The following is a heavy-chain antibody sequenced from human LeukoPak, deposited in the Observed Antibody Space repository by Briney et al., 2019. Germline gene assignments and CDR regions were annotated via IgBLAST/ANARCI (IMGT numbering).Heavy chain of an antibody. CDR3: ARGADYIWGTYVHFFDY. Sequence: SETLSLTCTVSGGSISSSSYYWGWIRQPPGKGLEWIGSIYYSGSTYYNPSLKSRVTISVDTSKNQFSLKLSSVTAADTAVYYCARGADYIWGTYVHFFDYWGPGTLVTVSS. J-gene: IGHJ4*02. V-gene: IGHV4-39*07. CDR1: GGSISSSSYY. CDR2: IYYSGST. D-gene: IGHD3-16*01.